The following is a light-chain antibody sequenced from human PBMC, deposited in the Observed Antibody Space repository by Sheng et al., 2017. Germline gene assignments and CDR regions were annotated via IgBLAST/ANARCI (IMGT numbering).Light chain of an antibody. CDR3: LQFATSPQIT. CDR2: GTS. J-gene: IGKJ5*01. V-gene: IGKV3-20*01. CDR1: QTISTY. Sequence: EIVLTQSPATLSLSPGERATLSCRASQTISTYLAWYQQKPGQAPRLLIYGTSNRPTDIPDRFSVGESGTDFTLTISRLEPEDSAVYYCLQFATSPQITFGQGTRLEIK.